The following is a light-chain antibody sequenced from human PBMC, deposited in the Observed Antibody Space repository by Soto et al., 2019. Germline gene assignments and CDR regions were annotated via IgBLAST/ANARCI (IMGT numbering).Light chain of an antibody. CDR1: QSISSW. Sequence: DIQMTQSPSTLSASVGDRVTITCRASQSISSWLAWYQQKPGKAPKLLIYDASSLESGVPSRFSGSGSGTEFTLTSGSLQHNDFATYYSQQYNSYWWTLGQGTKVDIK. CDR2: DAS. V-gene: IGKV1-5*01. J-gene: IGKJ1*01. CDR3: QQYNSYWWT.